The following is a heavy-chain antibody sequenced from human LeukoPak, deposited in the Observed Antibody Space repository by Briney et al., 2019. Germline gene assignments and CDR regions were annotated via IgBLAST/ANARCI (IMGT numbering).Heavy chain of an antibody. V-gene: IGHV3-23*01. J-gene: IGHJ3*02. CDR3: AKVIAHSNYYDSTGYYYQAFDT. CDR1: GFIFSSYG. Sequence: GGSLRLSCATSGFIFSSYGMSWVRQAPGKGLEWVSAISGSGTGTYYGDSAKGRFTISRDNSKHTLYLQMISLRAEDTAAYYCAKVIAHSNYYDSTGYYYQAFDTWGQGTMVSVSS. CDR2: ISGSGTGT. D-gene: IGHD3-22*01.